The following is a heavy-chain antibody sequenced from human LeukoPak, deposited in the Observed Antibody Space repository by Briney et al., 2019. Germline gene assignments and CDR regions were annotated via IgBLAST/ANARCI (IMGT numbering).Heavy chain of an antibody. CDR1: GFTFSSYS. D-gene: IGHD3-22*01. Sequence: PGGSLRLSCAASGFTFSSYSMNWVRQAPGKGLEWVSYISSSSSTIYYADSVKGRFTISRDNAKNSLYLQMNSLRAEDTAVYYCARDPTRYDSSGYYPFDYWGQGTLVTVSS. CDR2: ISSSSSTI. V-gene: IGHV3-48*01. J-gene: IGHJ4*02. CDR3: ARDPTRYDSSGYYPFDY.